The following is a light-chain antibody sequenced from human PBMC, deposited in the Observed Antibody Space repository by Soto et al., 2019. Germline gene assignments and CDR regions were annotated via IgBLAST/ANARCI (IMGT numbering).Light chain of an antibody. CDR2: DAS. V-gene: IGKV3-20*01. CDR3: QVYGSSLPT. CDR1: QSVGSNF. Sequence: EIVMTQSPATLSLSPGERATLSCRASQSVGSNFLAWYQQKPGQPPSLLIYDASIRAAGIPDRFSGSGSGTDFTLIVSRLEPEDFAVYYCQVYGSSLPTFGQGTKVDI. J-gene: IGKJ1*01.